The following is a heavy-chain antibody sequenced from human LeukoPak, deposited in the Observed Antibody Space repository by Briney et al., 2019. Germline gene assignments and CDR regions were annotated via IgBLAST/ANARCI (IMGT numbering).Heavy chain of an antibody. CDR1: GGSFSGYY. CDR3: AELRLDY. J-gene: IGHJ4*02. D-gene: IGHD1-7*01. CDR2: INHSGST. V-gene: IGHV4-34*01. Sequence: PSETLSLTCAVYGGSFSGYYWSWIRQPPGKGLEWIGEINHSGSTNYNPSLKGRVTISVDTSKNQFSLKLSSVTAADTAVHYCAELRLDYWGQGTLVTVSS.